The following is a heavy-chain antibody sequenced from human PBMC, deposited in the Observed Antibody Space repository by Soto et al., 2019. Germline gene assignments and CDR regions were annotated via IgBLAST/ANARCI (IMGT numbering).Heavy chain of an antibody. CDR3: TTDPVTMIVVVPSSG. CDR1: GGSISSGDYY. Sequence: ASETLSLTCTVSGGSISSGDYYWSWIRQPPGKGLEWIGYIYYSGSTYYNPSLKSRVTISVDTSKNQFSLKLSSVTAADTAVYYCTTDPVTMIVVVPSSGWGQGTLVTVSS. D-gene: IGHD3-22*01. V-gene: IGHV4-30-4*01. J-gene: IGHJ4*02. CDR2: IYYSGST.